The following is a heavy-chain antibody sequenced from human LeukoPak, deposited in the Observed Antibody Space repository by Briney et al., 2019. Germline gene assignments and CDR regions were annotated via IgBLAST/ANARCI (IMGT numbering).Heavy chain of an antibody. V-gene: IGHV1-69*04. CDR1: GGTFSSYA. D-gene: IGHD3-10*01. J-gene: IGHJ5*02. CDR2: IIPILGIA. CDR3: ARLLWFGEFLTGPTDP. Sequence: SVKVSCKASGGTFSSYAISWVRQAPGQGLEWMGRIIPILGIANYAQKFQGRVTITADKSTSTAYMELSSLRSEDTAVYYCARLLWFGEFLTGPTDPWGQGTRVIVSS.